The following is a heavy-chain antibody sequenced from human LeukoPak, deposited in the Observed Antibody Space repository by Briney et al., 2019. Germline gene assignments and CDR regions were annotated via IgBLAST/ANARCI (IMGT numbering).Heavy chain of an antibody. J-gene: IGHJ4*02. CDR3: GPNFWSGYEGY. V-gene: IGHV4-39*01. CDR1: GGSLSSSSYY. CDR2: IYYSGST. D-gene: IGHD3-3*01. Sequence: SETLSLTCTVSGGSLSSSSYYWGWIRQPPGKGLEWIGSIYYSGSTYYNPSLKSRVTISVDTSKNQFSLKLSSVTAADTAVYYCGPNFWSGYEGYWGQGTLVTVSS.